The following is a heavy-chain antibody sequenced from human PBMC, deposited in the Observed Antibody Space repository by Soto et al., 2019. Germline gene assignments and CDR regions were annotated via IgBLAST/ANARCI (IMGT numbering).Heavy chain of an antibody. CDR1: GGTFNSYS. D-gene: IGHD6-13*01. Sequence: QVQLVQSGAEVKTPGSSVKVSCEASGGTFNSYSINWVRQAPGQGLEWMGRIIPMFGTTDYAQRFQGRVTFTAEESTNTASMEVTNLTSEDMAVYYCARAAVLTFTRFYDVDVWGQGTTVTVSS. CDR2: IIPMFGTT. CDR3: ARAAVLTFTRFYDVDV. V-gene: IGHV1-69*18. J-gene: IGHJ6*02.